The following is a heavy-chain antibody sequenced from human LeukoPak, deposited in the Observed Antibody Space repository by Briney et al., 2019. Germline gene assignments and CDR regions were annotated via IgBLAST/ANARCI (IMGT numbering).Heavy chain of an antibody. CDR2: IYGGGST. CDR3: ARDRGIAAAMDY. D-gene: IGHD6-13*01. V-gene: IGHV3-53*01. Sequence: GGSLRLSCAAYGFTVSSNYMSWVRQAPGKGLEWVSVIYGGGSTYYADSVKGRFTISRDSSKNTLYLQMNSLRAEDTAVYYCARDRGIAAAMDYWGQGTLVTVSS. J-gene: IGHJ4*02. CDR1: GFTVSSNY.